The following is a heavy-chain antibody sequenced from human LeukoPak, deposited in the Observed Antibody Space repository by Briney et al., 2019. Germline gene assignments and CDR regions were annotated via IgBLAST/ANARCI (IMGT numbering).Heavy chain of an antibody. D-gene: IGHD1-26*01. CDR1: GFTFSSYG. V-gene: IGHV3-30*02. CDR3: ARGAPWELLMNYFDY. J-gene: IGHJ4*02. CDR2: IRYDGSNK. Sequence: PGGSLRLSCAASGFTFSSYGMHWVRQAPGKGLEWVAFIRYDGSNKYYADSVKGRFTISRDNAKNSLYLQMNSLRAEDTAVYYCARGAPWELLMNYFDYWGQGTLVTVSS.